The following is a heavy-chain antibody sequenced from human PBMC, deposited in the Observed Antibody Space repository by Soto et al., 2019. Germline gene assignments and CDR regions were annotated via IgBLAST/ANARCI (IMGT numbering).Heavy chain of an antibody. J-gene: IGHJ4*02. CDR1: GFSFKTYG. CDR3: VKGGAYCYNDCTRSY. Sequence: EVQRLESGGGLVQPGGSLRLSCADSGFSFKTYGMTWVRQAPGKGLEGVAHIGLSNSDTYYADSVKGRFTISRDNSKNMVYLQMNSLKDADTAVYYCVKGGAYCYNDCTRSYWGRGTLVTVSS. CDR2: IGLSNSDT. V-gene: IGHV3-23*01. D-gene: IGHD2-21*01.